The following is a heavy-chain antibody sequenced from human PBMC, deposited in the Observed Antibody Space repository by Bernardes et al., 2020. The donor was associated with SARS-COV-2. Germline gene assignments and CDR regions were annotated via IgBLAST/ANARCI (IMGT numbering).Heavy chain of an antibody. D-gene: IGHD1-26*01. V-gene: IGHV2-70*01. Sequence: SGHTLSNPTLTLTLTCPFPLFSLSPSGMCVSWIRQPPGKALEWLALIDWDDDKYYSTSLKTRLTLSKDTSKNQVVLTMTNMDPVDTATYYCARIGWERAFDIWGQGTMVTVSS. J-gene: IGHJ3*02. CDR2: IDWDDDK. CDR1: LFSLSPSGMC. CDR3: ARIGWERAFDI.